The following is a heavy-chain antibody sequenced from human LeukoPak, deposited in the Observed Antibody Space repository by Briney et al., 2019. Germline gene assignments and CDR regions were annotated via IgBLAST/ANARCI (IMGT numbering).Heavy chain of an antibody. Sequence: GASVKVSCKASVGTFSSYAISWVRQAPGQGLEWMGRIIPIFGTANYAQKFQGRVTITTDESTSTAYMELSSLRSEDTAVYYCARDRPRGYSYGFPDYWGQGTLVTVSS. CDR2: IIPIFGTA. D-gene: IGHD5-18*01. J-gene: IGHJ4*02. V-gene: IGHV1-69*05. CDR3: ARDRPRGYSYGFPDY. CDR1: VGTFSSYA.